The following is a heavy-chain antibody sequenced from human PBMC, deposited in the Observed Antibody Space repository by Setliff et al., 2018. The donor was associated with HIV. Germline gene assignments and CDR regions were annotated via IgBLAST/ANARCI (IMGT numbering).Heavy chain of an antibody. CDR1: GGSISNYY. Sequence: SETLSLTCTVSGGSISNYYWTWIRQPPGKGLEWIGYIYYRGSTNYNPSLKSRVTLSVDTSKNQFSLQLSSVTAADTAVYYCARAHEAYCSGGSCYFFDYWGQGTLVTVSS. CDR2: IYYRGST. D-gene: IGHD2-15*01. V-gene: IGHV4-59*08. CDR3: ARAHEAYCSGGSCYFFDY. J-gene: IGHJ4*02.